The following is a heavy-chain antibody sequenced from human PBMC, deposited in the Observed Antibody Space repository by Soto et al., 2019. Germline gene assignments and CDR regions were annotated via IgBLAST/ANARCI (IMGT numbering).Heavy chain of an antibody. CDR3: ARGGYYDTSFIYSGY. CDR1: GFTFSSYA. J-gene: IGHJ4*02. CDR2: ISYDGSNK. Sequence: GGSLRLSCASSGFTFSSYAMHWVRQAPGKGLEWVAVISYDGSNKYYADSVKGRFTISRDNSKNTLYLQMNSLRAEDTAVYYCARGGYYDTSFIYSGYWGQGTLVTVSS. D-gene: IGHD3-22*01. V-gene: IGHV3-30-3*01.